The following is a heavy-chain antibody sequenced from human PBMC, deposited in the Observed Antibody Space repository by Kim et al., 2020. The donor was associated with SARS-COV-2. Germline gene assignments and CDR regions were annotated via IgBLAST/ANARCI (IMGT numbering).Heavy chain of an antibody. J-gene: IGHJ3*02. V-gene: IGHV3-23*01. CDR2: LSGSGGST. CDR3: AKGLWTVTSAAFDI. D-gene: IGHD4-17*01. Sequence: GGSLRLSCAASGFTFGTYAMSWVRQAPGRGLEWVSGLSGSGGSTYYADYVKGRFSISRDNSKNTLYLQMNSLRGEDAAVYYCAKGLWTVTSAAFDIWGQGTMVTVSS. CDR1: GFTFGTYA.